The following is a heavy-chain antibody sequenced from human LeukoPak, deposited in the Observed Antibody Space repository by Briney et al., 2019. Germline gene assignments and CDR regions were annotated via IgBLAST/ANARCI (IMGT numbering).Heavy chain of an antibody. Sequence: PTEPMPLCYGGKGGSMSRYVGNWVRQPPEKELEWIGYIYYSGSTKYNPSLKSRVTISVDTSKNQFSLKLSSVTAADTAVYYCASTFQGNFDYWGQGTLVTVSS. CDR1: GGSMSRYV. CDR2: IYYSGST. V-gene: IGHV4-59*01. J-gene: IGHJ4*02. D-gene: IGHD2/OR15-2a*01. CDR3: ASTFQGNFDY.